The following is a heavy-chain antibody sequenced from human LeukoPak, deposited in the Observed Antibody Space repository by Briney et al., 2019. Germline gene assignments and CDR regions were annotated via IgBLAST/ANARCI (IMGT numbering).Heavy chain of an antibody. Sequence: ASVKVSCKASGYTFTSYYMHWVRQAPGQGLEWMGIINSSGGSTSYAQKFQGRVTMTRDTSTSTVYMELSSLRSEDTAVYYCAREGGGGVTMVRGNNWFDPWGQGTLVTVSS. D-gene: IGHD3-10*01. CDR2: INSSGGST. V-gene: IGHV1-46*01. CDR3: AREGGGGVTMVRGNNWFDP. J-gene: IGHJ5*02. CDR1: GYTFTSYY.